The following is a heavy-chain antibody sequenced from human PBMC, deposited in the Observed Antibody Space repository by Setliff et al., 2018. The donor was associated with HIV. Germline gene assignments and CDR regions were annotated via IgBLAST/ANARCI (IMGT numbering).Heavy chain of an antibody. Sequence: GESLKISCAASGFTFDDYGMSWVRQAPGKGLEWVSGINWNGGSTGYADSVRGRFTISRDNAKNSLYLQMNSLRAEDTALYYCARDGYGDYEGYYYYYMDVWGKGTTVTV. D-gene: IGHD4-17*01. V-gene: IGHV3-20*04. CDR1: GFTFDDYG. CDR2: INWNGGST. CDR3: ARDGYGDYEGYYYYYMDV. J-gene: IGHJ6*03.